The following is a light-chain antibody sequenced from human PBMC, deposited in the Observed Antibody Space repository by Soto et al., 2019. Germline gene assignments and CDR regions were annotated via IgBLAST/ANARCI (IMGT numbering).Light chain of an antibody. Sequence: EIVMTQSPATLSVSPGERATLSCRASQSFSSNLAWYRQKPGQAPRLLIYGASSRATGIPDRFSGSGSGTDFTLTISRLEPEDFAVYYCQQYGSSPWTFGQGTKVDIK. J-gene: IGKJ1*01. CDR1: QSFSSN. CDR3: QQYGSSPWT. CDR2: GAS. V-gene: IGKV3-20*01.